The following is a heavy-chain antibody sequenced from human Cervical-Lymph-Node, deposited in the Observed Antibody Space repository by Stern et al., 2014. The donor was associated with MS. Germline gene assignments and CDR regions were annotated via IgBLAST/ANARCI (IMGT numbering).Heavy chain of an antibody. CDR1: GFTFSDSY. CDR2: ISSSGDTI. Sequence: VQLVESGGGLVKPGGSLRLSCAASGFTFSDSYMTWIRQTPGKGLEWVSYISSSGDTIKYAESVKGRFTVSRDNARNSLSLQMSSLRVEDPAVYYCVRGWDPGQDGPSGHDYDAFDIWGQGTMVTASS. V-gene: IGHV3-11*01. CDR3: VRGWDPGQDGPSGHDYDAFDI. D-gene: IGHD5-12*01. J-gene: IGHJ3*02.